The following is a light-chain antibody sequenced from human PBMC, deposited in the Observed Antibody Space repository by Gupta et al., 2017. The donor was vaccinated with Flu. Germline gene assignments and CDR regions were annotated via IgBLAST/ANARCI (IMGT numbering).Light chain of an antibody. CDR1: QSVSSN. V-gene: IGKV3-15*01. Sequence: ETVMTQSPATLSVSPGERATLSCRASQSVSSNLAWYQQKPGQAPRLLIYSASTRATGIPARFRGSGSGTEFTLTISSLQSEDFAIYYCQQDNDWPRTFGQGTKVEIK. J-gene: IGKJ1*01. CDR3: QQDNDWPRT. CDR2: SAS.